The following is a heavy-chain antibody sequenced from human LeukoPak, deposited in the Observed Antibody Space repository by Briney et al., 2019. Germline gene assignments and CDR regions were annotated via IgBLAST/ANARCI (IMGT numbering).Heavy chain of an antibody. CDR1: GFTFSSYA. J-gene: IGHJ4*02. D-gene: IGHD3-22*01. Sequence: GGSLRLSCAASGFTFSSYAMHWVRQAPGKGLEWVAVISYDGSNKYYADSVKGRFTISRDNSKNTLYLQMNSLRAEDTAVYYCARGSHYYDSSGLRGSFDFWGQGTLVTVSS. V-gene: IGHV3-30-3*01. CDR3: ARGSHYYDSSGLRGSFDF. CDR2: ISYDGSNK.